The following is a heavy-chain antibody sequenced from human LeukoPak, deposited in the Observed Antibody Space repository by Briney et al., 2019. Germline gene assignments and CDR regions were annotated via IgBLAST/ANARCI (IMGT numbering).Heavy chain of an antibody. Sequence: PGGSLRLSCAASGFAFSSYSMNWVRQAPGKGLEWVSSISSSSSYIYYADSVKGRFTISRDNAKNSLYLQMNSLRAEDTAVYYCARLTTTTIFGVVIDYYYMDVWGKGTTVTVSS. V-gene: IGHV3-21*01. J-gene: IGHJ6*03. D-gene: IGHD3-3*01. CDR2: ISSSSSYI. CDR3: ARLTTTTIFGVVIDYYYMDV. CDR1: GFAFSSYS.